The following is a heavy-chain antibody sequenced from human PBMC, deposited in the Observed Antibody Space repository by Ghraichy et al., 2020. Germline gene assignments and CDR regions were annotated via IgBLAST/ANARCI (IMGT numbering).Heavy chain of an antibody. V-gene: IGHV4-59*08. Sequence: SETLSLTCTVSGGSISSYYWRWIRQPPGKGLEWIGYIYYSGSTNYNPSLKSRVTISVDTSKNQFSLKLSSVTAADTAVYYCAGTYSSGWSYFDYWGQGTLVTVSS. CDR2: IYYSGST. J-gene: IGHJ4*02. D-gene: IGHD6-19*01. CDR1: GGSISSYY. CDR3: AGTYSSGWSYFDY.